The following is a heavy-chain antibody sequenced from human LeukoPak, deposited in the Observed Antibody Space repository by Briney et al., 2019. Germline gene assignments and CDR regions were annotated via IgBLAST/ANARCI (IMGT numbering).Heavy chain of an antibody. Sequence: QSGGSLRLSCAASGFTFSSYSMNWVRQAPGKGPEWVSYISSSSSTIYYADSVKGRFTISRDNAKNSLYLQMNSLRAEDTAVYYCASKEQLGGYMDVWGKGTTVTVSS. J-gene: IGHJ6*03. V-gene: IGHV3-48*01. CDR3: ASKEQLGGYMDV. CDR2: ISSSSSTI. D-gene: IGHD6-6*01. CDR1: GFTFSSYS.